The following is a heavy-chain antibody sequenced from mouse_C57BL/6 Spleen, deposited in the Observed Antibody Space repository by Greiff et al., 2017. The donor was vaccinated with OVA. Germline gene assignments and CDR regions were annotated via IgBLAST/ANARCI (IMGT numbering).Heavy chain of an antibody. D-gene: IGHD1-1*01. CDR1: GYSITSGYD. V-gene: IGHV3-1*01. CDR2: ISYSGST. CDR3: ARDSNYVDY. Sequence: EVQLVESGPGMVKPSQSLSLTCTVTGYSITSGYDWHWIRHFPGNKLEWMGYISYSGSTNYNPSLKGRISITHDTSTNHFFLKLNSVTTEDTATDDCARDSNYVDYWGQGTTLTVSS. J-gene: IGHJ2*01.